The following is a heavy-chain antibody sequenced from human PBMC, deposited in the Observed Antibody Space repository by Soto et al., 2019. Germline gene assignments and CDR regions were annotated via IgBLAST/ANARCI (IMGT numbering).Heavy chain of an antibody. J-gene: IGHJ3*02. V-gene: IGHV3-30-3*01. CDR1: GFTFSSYA. CDR3: ARDRGYCSSTSCYGAFDI. D-gene: IGHD2-2*01. CDR2: ISYDGSNK. Sequence: GGSLRLSCAASGFTFSSYAMHWVRQAPGKGLEWVAVISYDGSNKYYADSVKGRFTISRDNSKNTLYLQMNSLRAEDTAVYYCARDRGYCSSTSCYGAFDIWGQGTMVTVSS.